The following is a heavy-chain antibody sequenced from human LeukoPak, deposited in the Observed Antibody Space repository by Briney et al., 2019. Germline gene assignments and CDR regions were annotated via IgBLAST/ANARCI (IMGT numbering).Heavy chain of an antibody. J-gene: IGHJ4*02. V-gene: IGHV4-34*01. CDR2: INHSGST. Sequence: SETLSLTCAVYGGSFSGYYWSWLRQPPGKGLEWIGEINHSGSTNYNPSLKSRVTISVDTSKNQFSLKLSSVTAADTAVYYCARGQSNFWSGYPPHFDYWGQGTLVTVSS. CDR3: ARGQSNFWSGYPPHFDY. CDR1: GGSFSGYY. D-gene: IGHD3-3*01.